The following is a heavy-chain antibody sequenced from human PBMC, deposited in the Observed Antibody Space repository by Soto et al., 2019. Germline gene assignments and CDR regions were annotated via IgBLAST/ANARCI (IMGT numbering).Heavy chain of an antibody. J-gene: IGHJ4*02. CDR3: VGDRGFFEMGYYDNSGFQD. D-gene: IGHD3-22*01. CDR1: GGSISSGGYY. V-gene: IGHV4-31*03. CDR2: VSSSGST. Sequence: QVQLQESGPRLVKPSQTLSLSCTVSGGSISSGGYYWSWIRQHPGKALEWIAYVSSSGSTFYNPSLKSRVSISVDRSKNQFSLNLSSVTAADTAVYFCVGDRGFFEMGYYDNSGFQDWGQGTLVTVSS.